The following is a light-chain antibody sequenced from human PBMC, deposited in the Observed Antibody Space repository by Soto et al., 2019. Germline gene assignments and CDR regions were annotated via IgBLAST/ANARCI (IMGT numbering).Light chain of an antibody. CDR2: EVT. V-gene: IGLV2-14*01. Sequence: QSALTQPASVSGSPGQSITISCTGTSSDVGAYNYVCWYKRRPGKAPQLMIYEVTNRPSGVSDRFSGSKSGNTASLTISGLQAEDEADYYCSSYTRSSTLYVFGTGTKVTVL. J-gene: IGLJ1*01. CDR3: SSYTRSSTLYV. CDR1: SSDVGAYNY.